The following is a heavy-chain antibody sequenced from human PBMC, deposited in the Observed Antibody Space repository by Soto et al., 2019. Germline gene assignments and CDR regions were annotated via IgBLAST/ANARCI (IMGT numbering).Heavy chain of an antibody. CDR2: ISGSGGST. CDR3: AKDGMVAAFSFGP. Sequence: GGSLRLSCAASGFTFSSYAMSWVRQAPGKGLEWVSAISGSGGSTYYAVSVKGRFTIHRDNSKHTLYLQMNSLRAEDTVVYYCAKDGMVAAFSFGPWGQGTLVNVPS. V-gene: IGHV3-23*01. CDR1: GFTFSSYA. J-gene: IGHJ5*02. D-gene: IGHD2-15*01.